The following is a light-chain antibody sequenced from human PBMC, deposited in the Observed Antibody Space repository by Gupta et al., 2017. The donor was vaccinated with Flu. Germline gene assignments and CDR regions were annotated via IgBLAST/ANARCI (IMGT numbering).Light chain of an antibody. CDR1: QSGLYSSNNKNY. Sequence: DIVMTQSPDSLAASLGERATINCKSSQSGLYSSNNKNYLAWYQQKPGQPPKLLIYWASTRESGVPDRFSGSGSGTDFTLTISSLQAEDVAVYYCQQYDSTPRTFGQGTKVEIK. CDR2: WAS. CDR3: QQYDSTPRT. J-gene: IGKJ1*01. V-gene: IGKV4-1*01.